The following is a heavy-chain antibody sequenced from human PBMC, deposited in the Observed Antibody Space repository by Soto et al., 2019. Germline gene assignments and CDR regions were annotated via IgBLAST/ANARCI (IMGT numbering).Heavy chain of an antibody. D-gene: IGHD6-19*01. V-gene: IGHV3-23*01. CDR1: GFSLSSYA. J-gene: IGHJ6*02. CDR2: IRGSGGST. CDR3: AKDPTTSGWYNSGMDV. Sequence: EVQLLESGGGLVQPGGSLRLSCATSGFSLSSYAMSWVRQAPGKGLEWVSTIRGSGGSTYYADAVKGRFTISRDKSNNTLYLQMHSLRAEDTAVYYCAKDPTTSGWYNSGMDVWGQGTSVTVSS.